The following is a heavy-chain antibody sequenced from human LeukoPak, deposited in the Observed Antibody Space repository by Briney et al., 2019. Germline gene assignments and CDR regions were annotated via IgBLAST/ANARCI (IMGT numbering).Heavy chain of an antibody. V-gene: IGHV4-39*07. D-gene: IGHD3-22*01. CDR2: IYYSGST. J-gene: IGHJ4*02. CDR3: AGDPYYYDSSGYYYYFDY. Sequence: SETLSLTCTVSGGSISSSSYYWGWIRQPPGKGLEWIGSIYYSGSTYYNPSLKSRVTVSVDTSKNQFSLKLSSVTAADTAVYYCAGDPYYYDSSGYYYYFDYWGQGTLVTVSS. CDR1: GGSISSSSYY.